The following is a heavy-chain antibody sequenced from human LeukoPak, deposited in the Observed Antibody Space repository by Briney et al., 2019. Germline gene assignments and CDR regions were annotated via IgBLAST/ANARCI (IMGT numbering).Heavy chain of an antibody. CDR3: VRRSITIFGVVKLSDWFDP. CDR2: INHRGST. V-gene: IGHV4-34*01. CDR1: GGSLSGYY. Sequence: SETLSLTCAVYGGSLSGYYWSWIRQPPGKGLEWVGEINHRGSTNYNPSLKSRVTISVDTSKNQFSLKLSSVTAADTAVYYCVRRSITIFGVVKLSDWFDPWGQGTLVTVSS. J-gene: IGHJ5*02. D-gene: IGHD3-3*01.